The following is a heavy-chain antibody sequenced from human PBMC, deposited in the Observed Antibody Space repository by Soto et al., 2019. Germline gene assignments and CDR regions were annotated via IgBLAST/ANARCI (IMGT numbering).Heavy chain of an antibody. D-gene: IGHD6-19*01. CDR2: IWYDGSNK. J-gene: IGHJ4*02. Sequence: GGSLRLSCAASGFTFSSYAMHWVRQAPGKGLEWVAVIWYDGSNKYYADSVKGRFTISRDNSKNTLYLQMNSLRAEDTAVYYCASEYSSSFDYWGQGTLVTVSS. CDR3: ASEYSSSFDY. CDR1: GFTFSSYA. V-gene: IGHV3-33*08.